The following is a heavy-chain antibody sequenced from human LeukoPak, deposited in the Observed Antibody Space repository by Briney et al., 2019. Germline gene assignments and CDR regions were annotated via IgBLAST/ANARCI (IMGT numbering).Heavy chain of an antibody. D-gene: IGHD6-19*01. CDR2: ISAYNGNT. J-gene: IGHJ4*02. CDR1: GYTFTSYG. Sequence: GASVKVSCKASGYTFTSYGISWVRQAPGQGLEWMGWISAYNGNTNYAQKLQGRVTMTTDTSTSTAYMELRSLRSDDTAVYYCAIKVNSSGWYIARFDYWGQGTLVTVSS. V-gene: IGHV1-18*01. CDR3: AIKVNSSGWYIARFDY.